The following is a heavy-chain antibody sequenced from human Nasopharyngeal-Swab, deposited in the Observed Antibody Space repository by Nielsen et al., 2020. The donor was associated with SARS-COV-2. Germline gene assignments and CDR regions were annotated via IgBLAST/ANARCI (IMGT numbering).Heavy chain of an antibody. V-gene: IGHV3-30-3*01. CDR3: ARDLILTGSAFFDY. D-gene: IGHD3-9*01. CDR2: ISYDGSNK. J-gene: IGHJ4*02. Sequence: WIRQPPGKRLEWVAVISYDGSNKYYADSVKGRFTISRDNSKNTLHLQMNSLRAEDTAVYYCARDLILTGSAFFDYWGQGTLGTVSS.